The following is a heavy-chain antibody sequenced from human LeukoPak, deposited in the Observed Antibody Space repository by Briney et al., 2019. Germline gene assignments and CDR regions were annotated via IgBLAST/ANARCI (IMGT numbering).Heavy chain of an antibody. J-gene: IGHJ6*03. D-gene: IGHD2-15*01. CDR2: IYTSGST. CDR3: ARGPKYCSGGNCYWDDYYYYYMDV. CDR1: GGSISSYY. V-gene: IGHV4-4*07. Sequence: KPSETLSLTCTVSGGSISSYYWSWIRQPAGKGLEWIGRIYTSGSTNYNPSLKSRVTMSVDTSKNQFSLKLSSVTAADTAVYYCARGPKYCSGGNCYWDDYYYYYMDVWGKGTTVTVSS.